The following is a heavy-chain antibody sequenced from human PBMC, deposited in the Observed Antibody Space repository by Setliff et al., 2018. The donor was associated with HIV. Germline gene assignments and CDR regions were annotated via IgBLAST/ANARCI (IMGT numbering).Heavy chain of an antibody. CDR3: ASGRGIYGSGALEAYDI. CDR2: ISGYGNR. CDR1: GYTFNNYG. J-gene: IGHJ3*02. D-gene: IGHD3-10*01. V-gene: IGHV1-18*01. Sequence: ASVKASCKASGYTFNNYGVMWVRQAPGQGLEWMGWISGYGNRKYAQKFEGRLTVTTDTSTSTAYMELRTLRSDDTAVYFCASGRGIYGSGALEAYDIWGQGTMVTVSS.